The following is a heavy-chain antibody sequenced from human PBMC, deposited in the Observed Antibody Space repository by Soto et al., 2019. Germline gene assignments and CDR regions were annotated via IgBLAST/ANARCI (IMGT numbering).Heavy chain of an antibody. J-gene: IGHJ4*02. Sequence: QLQLQESGSRLVKSSQTLSLTCTVSGDSMTSGDYSWSWIRQPPGKGLEWLGYIYRTGNTHYSPSLKSRVSISQDRSKNQFSLELTSVTAADTAVYYCARGDYQYSIDYWGQDTLVTVSS. D-gene: IGHD2-2*01. V-gene: IGHV4-30-2*01. CDR3: ARGDYQYSIDY. CDR2: IYRTGNT. CDR1: GDSMTSGDYS.